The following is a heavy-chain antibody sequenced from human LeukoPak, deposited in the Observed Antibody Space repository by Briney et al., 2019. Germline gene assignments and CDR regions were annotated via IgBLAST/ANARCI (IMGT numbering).Heavy chain of an antibody. CDR3: ARDKSSLAVRGVYFDY. D-gene: IGHD3-10*01. V-gene: IGHV4-34*01. J-gene: IGHJ4*02. CDR2: INHSGST. Sequence: SETLSLTCAVYGGSFSGYYWSWNRQPPGKGLEWIGEINHSGSTNYNPSLKSRVTISVDTSKNQFSLKLSSVTAADTAVYYCARDKSSLAVRGVYFDYWGQGTLVTVSS. CDR1: GGSFSGYY.